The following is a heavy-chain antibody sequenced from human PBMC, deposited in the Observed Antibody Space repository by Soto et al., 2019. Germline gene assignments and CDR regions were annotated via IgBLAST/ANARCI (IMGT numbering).Heavy chain of an antibody. CDR3: ARIRATDYEIDY. CDR1: GFIFGFYW. Sequence: DLAESGGDLFQPGGSLRLSCSASGFIFGFYWMTWVRQAPGKGLEWVANIERHGNDKYYVDSVTGRFTISRDNAQNSLFLQMNNVRAEDTAVYFCARIRATDYEIDYWGQGTLVTVSS. CDR2: IERHGNDK. J-gene: IGHJ4*02. V-gene: IGHV3-7*03. D-gene: IGHD3-22*01.